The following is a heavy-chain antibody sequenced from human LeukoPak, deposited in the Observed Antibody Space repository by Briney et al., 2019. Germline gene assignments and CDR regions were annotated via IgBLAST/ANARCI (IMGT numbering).Heavy chain of an antibody. CDR2: IYNSGNT. V-gene: IGHV4-59*01. CDR1: GGSISSYY. CDR3: ARAAVSTRSRFDS. D-gene: IGHD5/OR15-5a*01. J-gene: IGHJ4*02. Sequence: KTSETLSLTCTVSGGSISSYYWSWIRQPPGKGQEWIAYIYNSGNTNYKPSLKSRVTISVDMSKNQFSLKLSSVTAADTAVYYCARAAVSTRSRFDSWGQGTLVTVSS.